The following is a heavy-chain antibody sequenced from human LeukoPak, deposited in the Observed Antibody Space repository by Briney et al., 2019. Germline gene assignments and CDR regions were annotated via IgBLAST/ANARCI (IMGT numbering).Heavy chain of an antibody. V-gene: IGHV1-69*05. CDR3: ARDAVGSGVVVPAAIVGFGWFDP. J-gene: IGHJ5*02. CDR2: IIPIFGTA. Sequence: SVKVSCKASGYTFTSYDINWVRQATGQGLEWMGGIIPIFGTANYAQKFQGRVTITTDESTSTAYMELSSLRSEDTAVYDCARDAVGSGVVVPAAIVGFGWFDPWGQGTLVTVSS. D-gene: IGHD2-2*01. CDR1: GYTFTSYD.